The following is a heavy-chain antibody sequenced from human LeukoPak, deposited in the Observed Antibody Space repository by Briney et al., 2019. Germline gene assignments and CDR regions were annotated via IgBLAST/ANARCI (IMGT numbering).Heavy chain of an antibody. CDR3: ARQTSIVSYYYDSSGYWFDY. J-gene: IGHJ4*02. Sequence: SETLSLTCTVPGGSISSYYWSWIRQPPGKGLEWIGYIYYSGSTNYNPSLKSRVTISVDTSKNQFSLKLSSVTAADTAVYYCARQTSIVSYYYDSSGYWFDYWGQGTLVTVSS. V-gene: IGHV4-59*08. D-gene: IGHD3-22*01. CDR2: IYYSGST. CDR1: GGSISSYY.